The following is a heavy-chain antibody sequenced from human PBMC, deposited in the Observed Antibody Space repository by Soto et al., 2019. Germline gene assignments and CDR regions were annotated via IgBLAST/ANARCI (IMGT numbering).Heavy chain of an antibody. Sequence: EVQLVESGGGLVQPGGSLRLSCAASGFTFSSYDMHWVRQAPGKGLEYVSAISSNGGSTYYANSVKGRFTISRDNSKNTLYLQMGSLRTEDMAVYYCARGSNGYHFDYWGQGTLVTVSS. V-gene: IGHV3-64*01. CDR1: GFTFSSYD. CDR3: ARGSNGYHFDY. J-gene: IGHJ4*02. CDR2: ISSNGGST. D-gene: IGHD5-12*01.